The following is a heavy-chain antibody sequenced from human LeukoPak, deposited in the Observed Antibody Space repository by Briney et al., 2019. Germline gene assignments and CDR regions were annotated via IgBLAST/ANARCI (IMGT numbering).Heavy chain of an antibody. V-gene: IGHV1-46*01. Sequence: ASVKVSCKASGYTFTSYYMHGVRQAPGQGLKWMGIINPSGGSTSYAQKFQGRVTMTRDTSTSTVYMELSSLRSEDTAVYYCARGITIFGVAYNWFDPWGQGTLVTVSS. D-gene: IGHD3-3*01. CDR3: ARGITIFGVAYNWFDP. CDR2: INPSGGST. CDR1: GYTFTSYY. J-gene: IGHJ5*02.